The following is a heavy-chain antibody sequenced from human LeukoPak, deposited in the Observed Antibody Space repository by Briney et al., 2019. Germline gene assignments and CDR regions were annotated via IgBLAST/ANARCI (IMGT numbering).Heavy chain of an antibody. J-gene: IGHJ4*02. CDR1: GFTFSSYG. CDR3: AKRDTGMVKGSFDY. D-gene: IGHD5-18*01. V-gene: IGHV3-30*02. Sequence: GGSLRLSCAASGFTFSSYGMHWVRQAPGKGLEWVAFIRYDGSNKYYADSVKGRFTISRDNSKNTLYLQMNSLRAEDTAVYYCAKRDTGMVKGSFDYWGQGTLVTVSS. CDR2: IRYDGSNK.